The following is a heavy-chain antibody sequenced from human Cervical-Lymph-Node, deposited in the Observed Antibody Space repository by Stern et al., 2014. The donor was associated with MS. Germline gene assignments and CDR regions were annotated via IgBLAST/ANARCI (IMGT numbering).Heavy chain of an antibody. D-gene: IGHD3-10*01. CDR3: VKRGITEVRGVRLGDY. V-gene: IGHV3-30*18. CDR1: GFTFSSYG. CDR2: ISYDGSDT. Sequence: MQLVESGGGVVQPGRSLRLTCKVSGFTFSSYGMHWVRQAPGKGLEWVSVISYDGSDTYYVESVKGRFTISRDNSKSTLYVEMRSLRPEDTAVYYCVKRGITEVRGVRLGDYWGPGTLVIVSS. J-gene: IGHJ4*02.